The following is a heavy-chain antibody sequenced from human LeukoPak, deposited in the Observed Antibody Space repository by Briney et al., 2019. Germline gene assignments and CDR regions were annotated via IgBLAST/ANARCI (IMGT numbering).Heavy chain of an antibody. D-gene: IGHD3-9*01. J-gene: IGHJ3*02. V-gene: IGHV3-73*01. CDR3: TRLGGDILTGYPNDAFDI. CDR2: IRSKANSYAT. Sequence: GGSLRLSYAASGFTFSGSAMHWVRQASGKGLEWVGRIRSKANSYATAYAASVKGRFTISRDDSKNTAYLQMNSLKTEDTAVYYCTRLGGDILTGYPNDAFDIWGQGTMVTVSS. CDR1: GFTFSGSA.